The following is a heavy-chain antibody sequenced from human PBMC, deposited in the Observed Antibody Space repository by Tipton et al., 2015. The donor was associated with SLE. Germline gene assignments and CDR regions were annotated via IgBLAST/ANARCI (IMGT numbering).Heavy chain of an antibody. CDR2: IRSKPYGTT. V-gene: IGHV3-49*03. CDR3: AKDLGSSSWYDDY. D-gene: IGHD6-13*01. CDR1: GFTFGDYA. J-gene: IGHJ4*02. Sequence: SLRLSCTASGFTFGDYAMSWFRQAPGKGLEWVGFIRSKPYGTTEYAASVKGRFTISRDDSKSIAYLQMNSLKIDDTAVYYCAKDLGSSSWYDDYWGQGTLVTVSS.